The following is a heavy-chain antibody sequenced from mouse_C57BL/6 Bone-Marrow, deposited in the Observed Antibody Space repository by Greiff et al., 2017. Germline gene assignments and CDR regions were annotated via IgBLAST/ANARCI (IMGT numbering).Heavy chain of an antibody. CDR2: IWSGGST. Sequence: VQLQQSGPGLVQPSQCLSITCTVSGFSLTSYGVHWVRQSPGKGLEWLGVIWSGGSTDYNAAFISRLSISKDNSNSQVFFKMNSLQADDTAIYYCARGEDYYGSSYNYAIDYWGQGTTVTVSS. D-gene: IGHD1-1*01. J-gene: IGHJ4*01. CDR3: ARGEDYYGSSYNYAIDY. V-gene: IGHV2-2*01. CDR1: GFSLTSYG.